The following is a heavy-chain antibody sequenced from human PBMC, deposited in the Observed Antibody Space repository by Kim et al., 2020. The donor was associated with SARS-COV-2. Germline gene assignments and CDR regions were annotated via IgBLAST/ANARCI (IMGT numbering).Heavy chain of an antibody. V-gene: IGHV3-7*01. J-gene: IGHJ5*01. CDR2: ITQAGSAN. CDR1: GFTFSSYG. Sequence: GGSLRLSCTASGFTFSSYGMRWVRQAPGKGLEWVANITQAGSANYSVAAVKGLSTISRDTTKTSLYLQMNILTAETTAVYYCAQVRVVVVAATPDCRG. D-gene: IGHD2-15*01. CDR3: AQVRVVVVAATPDC.